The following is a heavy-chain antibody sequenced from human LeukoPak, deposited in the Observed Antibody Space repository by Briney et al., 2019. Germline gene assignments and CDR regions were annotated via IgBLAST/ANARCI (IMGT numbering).Heavy chain of an antibody. CDR3: ARNYDFWSGYLDY. V-gene: IGHV4-59*01. D-gene: IGHD3-3*01. J-gene: IGHJ4*02. Sequence: SETLSLTCTVSGGSISSYYWSWIRQPPGKGLEWIGYIYYSGSTNYNPSLKSRVTISVDTSKNQFSLKLTSVTAADTAVYYCARNYDFWSGYLDYWGQGTLVTVSS. CDR2: IYYSGST. CDR1: GGSISSYY.